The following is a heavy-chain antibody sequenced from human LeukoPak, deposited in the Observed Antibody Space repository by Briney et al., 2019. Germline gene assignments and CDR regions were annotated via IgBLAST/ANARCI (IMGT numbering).Heavy chain of an antibody. V-gene: IGHV3-53*01. CDR2: IYSDNT. CDR1: GFTVSSNS. Sequence: GGSLRLSCTVSGFTVSSNSMSWVRQAPGKGLEWVSFIYSDNTHYSYSVKGRFTISRDNSENTLYLQMNSLRAEDTAVYYCARRAGAYSHPYDYWGQGTLVTVSS. J-gene: IGHJ4*02. D-gene: IGHD4/OR15-4a*01. CDR3: ARRAGAYSHPYDY.